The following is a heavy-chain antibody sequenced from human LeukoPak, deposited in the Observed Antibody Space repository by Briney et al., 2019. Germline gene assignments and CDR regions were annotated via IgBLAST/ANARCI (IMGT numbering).Heavy chain of an antibody. CDR1: GGSISSYY. Sequence: SETLSLTCTVSGGSISSYYWSWIRQPPGKGLEWIGYIYYSGSTNYNPSLKSRVTISVDTSKNQFSLKLSSVTAADTAVYYCARVRHSKGDDAFDIWGQGTMVTVSS. V-gene: IGHV4-59*01. CDR2: IYYSGST. J-gene: IGHJ3*02. D-gene: IGHD3-10*01. CDR3: ARVRHSKGDDAFDI.